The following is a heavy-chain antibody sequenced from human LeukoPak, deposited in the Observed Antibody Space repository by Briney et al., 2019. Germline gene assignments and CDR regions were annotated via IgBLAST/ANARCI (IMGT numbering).Heavy chain of an antibody. Sequence: ASVKVSCKASGYTFTSYGISWVRQAPGQGLEWMGWISAYNGNTNYAQKLQGRVTMTTDTSTSTAYMELRSLRSDDTAVYYRARVYDILTGYGWFDPWGQGTLVTVSS. J-gene: IGHJ5*02. CDR2: ISAYNGNT. CDR3: ARVYDILTGYGWFDP. V-gene: IGHV1-18*01. D-gene: IGHD3-9*01. CDR1: GYTFTSYG.